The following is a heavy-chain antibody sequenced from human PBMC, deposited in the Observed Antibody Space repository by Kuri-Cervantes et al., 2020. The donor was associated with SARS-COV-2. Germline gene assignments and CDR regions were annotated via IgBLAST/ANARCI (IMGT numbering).Heavy chain of an antibody. CDR2: INYNAEST. CDR3: ANDPWAVVGSGAFDT. J-gene: IGHJ3*02. D-gene: IGHD1-26*01. CDR1: GFTFTTFA. Sequence: GESLKISCAATGFTFTTFATSWVRQAPGKGLEWVSTINYNAESTYHADSVKGRFTISRDNSQNTLFLQMDNLRAEDTATYYCANDPWAVVGSGAFDTWGQGTMVTVSS. V-gene: IGHV3-23*01.